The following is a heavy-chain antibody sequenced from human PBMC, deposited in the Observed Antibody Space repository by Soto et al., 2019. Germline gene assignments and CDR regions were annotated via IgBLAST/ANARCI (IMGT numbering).Heavy chain of an antibody. Sequence: QVQLQESGPGLVKPSQTLSLTCTVSGGSISSGCYYWSWIRQPPGKGLEWIGYIYYSGSTYYNPSIKRRGTRAVDTAKNQGTLKLSSVTAADPAVYYCARGLNGTTSLEYWGQGTLVTVSS. V-gene: IGHV4-31*03. CDR2: IYYSGST. CDR3: ARGLNGTTSLEY. D-gene: IGHD1-7*01. CDR1: GGSISSGCYY. J-gene: IGHJ4*02.